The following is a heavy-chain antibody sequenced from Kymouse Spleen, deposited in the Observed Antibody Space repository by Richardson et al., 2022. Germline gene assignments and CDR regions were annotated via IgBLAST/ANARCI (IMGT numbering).Heavy chain of an antibody. V-gene: IGHV4-59*01. CDR1: GGSISSYY. CDR3: ARDGGIAARL*L. D-gene: IGHD6-6*01. J-gene: IGHJ4*02. CDR2: IYYSGST. Sequence: QVQLQESGPGLVKPSETLSLTCTVSGGSISSYYWSWIRQPPGKGLEWIGYIYYSGSTNYNPSLKSRVTISVDTSKNQFSLKLSSVTAADTAVYYCARDGGIAARL*LLGPGNPGHRLL.